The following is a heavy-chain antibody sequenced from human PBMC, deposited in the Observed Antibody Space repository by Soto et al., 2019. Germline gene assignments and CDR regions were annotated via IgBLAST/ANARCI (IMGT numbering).Heavy chain of an antibody. CDR2: IYWDDDK. CDR3: AHIRSSGYQSLIFRWSDP. D-gene: IGHD6-13*01. Sequence: QITLKESGPTLVKPTQTLTLTCTFSGFSLSTSGVGVGWIRQPPGKALEWLALIYWDDDKRYSPSLKSRLTITEDTSKNHVVLTMTNMDPVDTATYYCAHIRSSGYQSLIFRWSDPWGQGTLVTVSS. J-gene: IGHJ5*02. V-gene: IGHV2-5*02. CDR1: GFSLSTSGVG.